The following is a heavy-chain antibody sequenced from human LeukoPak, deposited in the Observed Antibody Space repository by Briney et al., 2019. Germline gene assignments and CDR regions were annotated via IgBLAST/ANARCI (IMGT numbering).Heavy chain of an antibody. Sequence: GEALKISCRGAGYSFTSFYIAWWRQLPAKNLEWRVIVYPGDSNTSYNPSFQGQVTISADKSITTAYLQWSSLKASDNAIYYCARRGYSYEDDYWGPGTLVTVSS. CDR3: ARRGYSYEDDY. CDR1: GYSFTSFY. J-gene: IGHJ4*02. D-gene: IGHD5-18*01. V-gene: IGHV5-51*01. CDR2: VYPGDSNT.